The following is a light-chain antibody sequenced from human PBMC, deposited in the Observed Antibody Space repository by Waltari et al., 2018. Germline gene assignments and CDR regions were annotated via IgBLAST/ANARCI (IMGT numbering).Light chain of an antibody. J-gene: IGKJ5*01. CDR1: QSLVYTDGISY. V-gene: IGKV2-30*01. CDR2: KVS. CDR3: MQATHWPVT. Sequence: DVGLTQSPLSLPVTPGQSASISCRSSQSLVYTDGISYLNWFHQRPGQAPRRLIYKVSNRDSGVPGRVSGSGSGTDFTLMISSVEADDVGVYFCMQATHWPVTFGQGTRLEIK.